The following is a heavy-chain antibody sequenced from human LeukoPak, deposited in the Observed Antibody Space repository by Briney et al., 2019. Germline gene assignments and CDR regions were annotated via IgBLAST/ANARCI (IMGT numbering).Heavy chain of an antibody. CDR2: IYYSGST. Sequence: SETLSLTCAASGGTISSYYGSWVRQPPGKGLEWIGYIYYSGSTNYNPSLKSRVTISVDTSKNQFSLKLSSVTAADTAVYYCARESSSSGDAFDIWGQGTMVTVSS. D-gene: IGHD3-22*01. J-gene: IGHJ3*02. CDR1: GGTISSYY. V-gene: IGHV4-59*01. CDR3: ARESSSSGDAFDI.